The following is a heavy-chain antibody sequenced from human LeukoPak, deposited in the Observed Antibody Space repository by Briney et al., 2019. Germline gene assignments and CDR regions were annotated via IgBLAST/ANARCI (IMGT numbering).Heavy chain of an antibody. CDR2: IYYSGST. Sequence: PSETLSLTCTVSGGSISSYYWSWIRQPPGKGLEWIGYIYYSGSTNYNPSLKSRVTISVGTSKNQFSLKLSSVTAADTAVYYCARMLGEELPSDYWGQGTLVTVSS. CDR1: GGSISSYY. CDR3: ARMLGEELPSDY. D-gene: IGHD3-10*02. J-gene: IGHJ4*02. V-gene: IGHV4-59*01.